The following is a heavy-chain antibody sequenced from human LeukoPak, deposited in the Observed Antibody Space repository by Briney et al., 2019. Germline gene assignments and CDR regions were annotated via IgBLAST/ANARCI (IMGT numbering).Heavy chain of an antibody. D-gene: IGHD1-1*01. CDR3: AKETADLGRSLDY. V-gene: IGHV4-4*07. Sequence: SETLSLTCNVSGYSISSYFWSWIRQPAGKGLEWIGRIYSNGITNYNPSLKSRVTMSLDTSKNQFSLNLSSVTAADTVVYYCAKETADLGRSLDYWGQGTLVTVSS. CDR2: IYSNGIT. J-gene: IGHJ4*02. CDR1: GYSISSYF.